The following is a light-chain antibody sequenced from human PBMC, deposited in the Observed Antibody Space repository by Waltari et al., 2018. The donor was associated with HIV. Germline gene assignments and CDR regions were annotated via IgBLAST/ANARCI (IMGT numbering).Light chain of an antibody. CDR2: KDG. Sequence: SYELTQPPSVSVSPGQTASIPCSGDKLGDKYACWYQQKPGQSPVLVIYKDGKRPSGIPGGFSGFNSGNTATLTISGTQAMDEADYYCQAWDSDTPKVFGGGTKLTVL. CDR1: KLGDKY. V-gene: IGLV3-1*01. CDR3: QAWDSDTPKV. J-gene: IGLJ2*01.